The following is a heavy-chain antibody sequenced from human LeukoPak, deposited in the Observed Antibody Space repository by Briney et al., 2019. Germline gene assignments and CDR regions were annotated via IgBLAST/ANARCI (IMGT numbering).Heavy chain of an antibody. V-gene: IGHV1-8*01. J-gene: IGHJ3*02. Sequence: ASVKVSYKASGYTFTSYDINWVRQAPGQGLEWMGWMNPNSGNTGYAQKFQGRVTMTRNTSLSTAYMELSSLRSEDTAVFYCARPYDSSGYYFSDAFDIWGQGTMVTVSS. D-gene: IGHD3-22*01. CDR3: ARPYDSSGYYFSDAFDI. CDR2: MNPNSGNT. CDR1: GYTFTSYD.